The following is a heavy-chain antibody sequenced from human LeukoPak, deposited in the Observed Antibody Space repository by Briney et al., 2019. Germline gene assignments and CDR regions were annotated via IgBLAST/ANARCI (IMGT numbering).Heavy chain of an antibody. J-gene: IGHJ4*02. CDR1: GGSFSGHY. V-gene: IGHV4-34*01. D-gene: IGHD3-10*01. CDR2: INHSGST. CDR3: ARAPTYYYGSGSYYPSTGYFDY. Sequence: PSETLSLTCAVYGGSFSGHYWSWIRQPPGKGLEWIGEINHSGSTNYNPSLKSRVTISVDTSKNQFSLKLSSVTAADTAVYYCARAPTYYYGSGSYYPSTGYFDYWGQGTLVTVSS.